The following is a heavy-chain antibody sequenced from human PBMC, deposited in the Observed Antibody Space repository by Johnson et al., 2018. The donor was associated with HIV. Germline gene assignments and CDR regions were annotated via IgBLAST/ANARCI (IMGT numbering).Heavy chain of an antibody. Sequence: VQLVESGGGVVQPGGSLRLSCAASGFTFSSYAMSWVRQAPGKGLEWVSAISGSGGSTYYADSVKGRFTISRDNSKNTLYLQMNSLRAEDTAVYYCARGGIRGYSYGPGAFDIWGQGTMVTVSS. J-gene: IGHJ3*02. D-gene: IGHD5-18*01. CDR2: ISGSGGST. CDR3: ARGGIRGYSYGPGAFDI. CDR1: GFTFSSYA. V-gene: IGHV3-23*04.